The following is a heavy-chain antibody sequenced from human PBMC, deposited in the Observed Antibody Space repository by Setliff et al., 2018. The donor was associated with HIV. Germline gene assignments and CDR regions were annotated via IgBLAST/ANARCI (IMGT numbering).Heavy chain of an antibody. CDR2: ISWNSGSI. D-gene: IGHD3-10*01. V-gene: IGHV3-9*01. CDR1: GFTFDDYG. CDR3: ARSVQFGFDL. J-gene: IGHJ2*01. Sequence: SCAASGFTFDDYGMSWVRQAPGKGLEWVSGISWNSGSIGYADSVKGRFTISRDNAKNSLYLQVNSLRVEDSAVYYCARSVQFGFDLWGRGTLVTVSS.